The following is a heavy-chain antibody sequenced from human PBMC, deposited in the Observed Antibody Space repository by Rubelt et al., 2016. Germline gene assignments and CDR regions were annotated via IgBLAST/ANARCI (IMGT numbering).Heavy chain of an antibody. CDR2: INHSGST. CDR1: GGSFSGYY. Sequence: QVQLQQWGAGLLKPSETLSLTCAVYGGSFSGYYWSWIRQPPGKGLEWIGEINHSGSTNYNPSLKSRVTISVDTSKNQFSLKVSSVTAADTAVYYCASRGRYYGSGSYPPRTGIVDYWGQGTLVTVSS. V-gene: IGHV4-34*01. D-gene: IGHD3-10*01. J-gene: IGHJ4*02. CDR3: ASRGRYYGSGSYPPRTGIVDY.